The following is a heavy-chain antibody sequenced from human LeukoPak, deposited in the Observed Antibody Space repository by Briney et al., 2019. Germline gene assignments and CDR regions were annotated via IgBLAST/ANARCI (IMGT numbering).Heavy chain of an antibody. D-gene: IGHD6-19*01. CDR1: GFTFNTYG. CDR3: ARDSSGWYYFDY. V-gene: IGHV3-30*03. Sequence: PGGSLRLSCAASGFTFNTYGMHWVRQAPGKGLEWVAVISYDGGRKDSADSVRGRFLISRDNSKNMLYLQMNSLRAEDTAVYYCARDSSGWYYFDYWGQGTLVTVSS. CDR2: ISYDGGRK. J-gene: IGHJ4*02.